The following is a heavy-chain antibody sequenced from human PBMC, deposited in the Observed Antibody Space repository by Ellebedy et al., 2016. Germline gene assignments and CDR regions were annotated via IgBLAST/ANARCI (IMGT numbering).Heavy chain of an antibody. CDR1: GGTFSSYA. D-gene: IGHD3-22*01. V-gene: IGHV1-69*13. CDR3: AREGGGYYYDSSARYYGMDV. Sequence: ASVKVSCKASGGTFSSYAISWVRQAPGQGLEWMGGIIPIFGTANYAQKFQGRVTITADESTSTAYMELSSLRSEDTAVYYCAREGGGYYYDSSARYYGMDVWGQGTTVTVSS. J-gene: IGHJ6*02. CDR2: IIPIFGTA.